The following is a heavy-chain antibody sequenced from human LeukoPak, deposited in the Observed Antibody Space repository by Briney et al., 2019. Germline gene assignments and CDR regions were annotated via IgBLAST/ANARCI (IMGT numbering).Heavy chain of an antibody. V-gene: IGHV4-39*07. D-gene: IGHD6-6*01. CDR3: VRARPYTYYYYMDV. Sequence: PSQTLSLTCSVSGEAIRISGYDWDWSRHPPGKGLEWSASIHHSGHTNYNPSLKSRLTISVATSKNPFSLKLSSVPTADTAAYYCVRARPYTYYYYMDVWGKGTTVTVSS. J-gene: IGHJ6*03. CDR2: IHHSGHT. CDR1: GEAIRISGYD.